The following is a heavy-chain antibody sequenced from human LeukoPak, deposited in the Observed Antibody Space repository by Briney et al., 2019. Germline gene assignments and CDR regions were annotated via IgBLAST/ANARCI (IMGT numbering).Heavy chain of an antibody. CDR3: ARVRVGGTNYFDS. Sequence: GGSLRLSCAASRFTFTSYWMSWVRQAPGKGLEWVANINYDGSEKYYIDSVKGRFTISRDNAKHSLFLQMNSLRAEDTAVYYCARVRVGGTNYFDSWGQGTLVTVSS. D-gene: IGHD1-26*01. CDR2: INYDGSEK. CDR1: RFTFTSYW. V-gene: IGHV3-7*04. J-gene: IGHJ4*02.